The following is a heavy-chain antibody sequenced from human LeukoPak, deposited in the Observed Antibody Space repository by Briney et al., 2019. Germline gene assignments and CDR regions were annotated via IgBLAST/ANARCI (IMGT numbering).Heavy chain of an antibody. CDR1: GYTFTSYV. V-gene: IGHV7-4-1*02. J-gene: IGHJ4*02. CDR2: INTNTGNP. CDR3: AGGGSSWLLAPEGY. D-gene: IGHD6-13*01. Sequence: ASVKVSCKASGYTFTSYVMNWVRQAPGQGLEWMGWINTNTGNPTYAQGFTGRFVFSLDTSVSTAYLQISSLKAEDTAVYYCAGGGSSWLLAPEGYWGQGTLVTVSS.